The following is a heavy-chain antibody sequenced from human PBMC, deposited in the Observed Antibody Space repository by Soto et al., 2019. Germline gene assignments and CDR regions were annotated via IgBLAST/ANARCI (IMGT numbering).Heavy chain of an antibody. D-gene: IGHD6-13*01. Sequence: PSETLSLTCAVSGGSISSGGYSWSWIRQPPGKGLEWIGYIYHSGSTYYNPSLKSRVTISADTSRNQFSLKLNSVSAADTAVYFCARVGYDSSWAFDYWGRGTLVTVSS. V-gene: IGHV4-30-2*01. CDR2: IYHSGST. J-gene: IGHJ4*02. CDR3: ARVGYDSSWAFDY. CDR1: GGSISSGGYS.